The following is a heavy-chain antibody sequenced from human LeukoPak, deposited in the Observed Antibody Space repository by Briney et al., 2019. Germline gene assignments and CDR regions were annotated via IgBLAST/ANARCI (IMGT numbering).Heavy chain of an antibody. Sequence: PSQTLSLTCAISGDSVSSNSAAWNWIGQSPSRALAWLGRTYYRSKWYNDYAVSVKSRITINPDTSKNQFSLKLSSVTAADTAVYYCARDPQYYFDYWGRGTLVTVSS. J-gene: IGHJ4*02. V-gene: IGHV6-1*01. CDR2: TYYRSKWYN. CDR3: ARDPQYYFDY. CDR1: GDSVSSNSAA.